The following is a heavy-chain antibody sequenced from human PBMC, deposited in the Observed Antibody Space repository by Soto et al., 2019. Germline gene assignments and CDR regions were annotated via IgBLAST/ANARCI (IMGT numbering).Heavy chain of an antibody. V-gene: IGHV4-59*08. J-gene: IGHJ3*02. CDR1: GGSISSYY. D-gene: IGHD3-22*01. CDR2: IYYSGST. CDR3: ARGDYHDIDGPFSDAFDI. Sequence: SETLSLTCTVSGGSISSYYWSWIRQPPGKGLEWIGYIYYSGSTNYNPSLKSRVTISVDTSKNQFSLKLSSVTAADTAVYYCARGDYHDIDGPFSDAFDIWGQGTMVTVSS.